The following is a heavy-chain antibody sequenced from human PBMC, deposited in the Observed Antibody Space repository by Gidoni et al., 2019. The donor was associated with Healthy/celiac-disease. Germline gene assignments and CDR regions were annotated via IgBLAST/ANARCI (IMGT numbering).Heavy chain of an antibody. CDR1: GFPFSSYA. D-gene: IGHD3-22*01. CDR3: AKGTTYYYDSSGYYYGYFQH. J-gene: IGHJ1*01. V-gene: IGHV3-23*01. Sequence: EVQLLESGGGLVQPGGSLSLSCAASGFPFSSYAVTWVRQAPGKGLEWVSAISGSGGGTYYADSVKGRYTISRDNSKNTLYLQMNSLRAEDTAVYYCAKGTTYYYDSSGYYYGYFQHWGQGTLVTVSS. CDR2: ISGSGGGT.